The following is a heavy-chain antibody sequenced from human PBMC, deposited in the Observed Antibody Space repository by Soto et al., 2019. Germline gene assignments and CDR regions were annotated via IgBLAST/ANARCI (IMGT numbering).Heavy chain of an antibody. V-gene: IGHV3-53*01. J-gene: IGHJ4*02. CDR3: ASSGGNTYGAFDY. Sequence: EVQLVESGGGMIQPGGSLRLSCAASGFTVSSNYMSWVRQAPGKGLEWVSVIYSGGSTYYADSVKDRFTISRDTSKNTLYLQMDSLRADDTAVYYCASSGGNTYGAFDYWGQGTLVTVSS. CDR1: GFTVSSNY. D-gene: IGHD5-18*01. CDR2: IYSGGST.